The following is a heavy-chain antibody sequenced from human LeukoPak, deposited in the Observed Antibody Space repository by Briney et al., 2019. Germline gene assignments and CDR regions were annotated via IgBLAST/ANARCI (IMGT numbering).Heavy chain of an antibody. CDR3: ATGIAAAGYYYYYYTDV. V-gene: IGHV1-69*05. CDR1: GGTFSSYA. CDR2: IIPIFGTA. Sequence: ASVKVSCKASGGTFSSYAISWVRQAPGQGLEWMGGIIPIFGTANYAQKFQGRVTITTDESTSTAYMELSSLRSEDTAVYYCATGIAAAGYYYYYYTDVWGKGTTVTVSS. D-gene: IGHD6-13*01. J-gene: IGHJ6*03.